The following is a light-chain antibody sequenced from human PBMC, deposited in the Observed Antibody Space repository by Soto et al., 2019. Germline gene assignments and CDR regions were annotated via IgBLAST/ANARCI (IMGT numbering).Light chain of an antibody. V-gene: IGLV2-14*01. CDR3: SSYTSSSVWV. CDR1: SSDVGGYNY. CDR2: EVS. J-gene: IGLJ3*02. Sequence: QSALTQPASVSGSPGQSITISCTGTSSDVGGYNYVSWYQQHPGKAPKLMIYEVSNRPSGVSNRFSGSKSGNTASLTISGLQAEDEADYYCSSYTSSSVWVLGGGTQLTVL.